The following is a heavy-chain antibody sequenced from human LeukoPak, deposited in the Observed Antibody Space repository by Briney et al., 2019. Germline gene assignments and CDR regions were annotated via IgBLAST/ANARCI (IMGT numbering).Heavy chain of an antibody. CDR1: GFSFSSFA. CDR3: TKDPTGDYIGAFDP. J-gene: IGHJ5*02. Sequence: QSGGSLRLSCAASGFSFSSFAMTWVRQAPGKGLELVSSITGGHYATYNTDSVKGRFTISRDNAKNTLYLQMNSLRADDTAIYYCTKDPTGDYIGAFDPWGQGTLVTVSS. V-gene: IGHV3-23*01. CDR2: ITGGHYAT. D-gene: IGHD4-17*01.